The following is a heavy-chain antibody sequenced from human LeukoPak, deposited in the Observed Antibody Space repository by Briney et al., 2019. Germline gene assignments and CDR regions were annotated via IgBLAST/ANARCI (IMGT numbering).Heavy chain of an antibody. J-gene: IGHJ4*02. CDR1: GGSISSGDYY. Sequence: SETLSLTCTVSGGSISSGDYYWTCIRQPPGKGLEWIGEINHSGSTNYSPSLKSRVTISVDTSKNQFSLKLNSVTAADTAVYYCASFRWGVGFEYWGQGTLVTVSS. CDR3: ASFRWGVGFEY. CDR2: INHSGST. V-gene: IGHV4-61*08. D-gene: IGHD3-16*01.